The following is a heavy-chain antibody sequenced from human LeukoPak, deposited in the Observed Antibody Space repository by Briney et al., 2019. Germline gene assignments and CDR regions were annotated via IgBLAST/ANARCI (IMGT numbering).Heavy chain of an antibody. CDR2: IYWDDDK. CDR1: GFSLSTSGVG. J-gene: IGHJ6*03. Sequence: SGPTLVKPTQTLTLTCTFSGFSLSTSGVGVGWIRQPPGKALEWLALIYWDDDKRYSPSLKSRLTITKDTSKNQVVLTMTNMDPVDTATYYCAHSEGGLVGATSRYYYYYYMDVWGKGTTVTVSS. D-gene: IGHD1-26*01. V-gene: IGHV2-5*02. CDR3: AHSEGGLVGATSRYYYYYYMDV.